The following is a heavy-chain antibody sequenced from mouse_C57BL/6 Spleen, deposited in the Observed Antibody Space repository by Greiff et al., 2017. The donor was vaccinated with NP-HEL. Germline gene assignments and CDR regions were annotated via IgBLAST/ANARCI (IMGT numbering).Heavy chain of an antibody. V-gene: IGHV1-82*01. CDR2: IYPGDGDT. J-gene: IGHJ3*01. CDR1: GYAFSSSW. CDR3: AREGLVTTMKSWFAY. D-gene: IGHD2-2*01. Sequence: VHLVESGPELVKPGASVKISCKASGYAFSSSWMNWVKQRPGKGLEWIGRIYPGDGDTNYNGKFKGKATLTADKSSSTAYMQLSSLTSEDSAVYFCAREGLVTTMKSWFAYWGQGTLVTVSA.